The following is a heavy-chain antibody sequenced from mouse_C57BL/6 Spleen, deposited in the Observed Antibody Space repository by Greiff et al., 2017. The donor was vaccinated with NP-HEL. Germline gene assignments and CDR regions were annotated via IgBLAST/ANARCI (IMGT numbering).Heavy chain of an antibody. CDR2: ISSGSSTI. Sequence: EVKVVESGGGLVKPGGSLKLSCAASGFTFSDYGMHWVRQAPEKGLEWVAYISSGSSTIYYADTVKGRFTISRDNAKNTLFLQMTSLRSEDTAMYYCATYDYDGPWFAYWGQGTLVTVSA. D-gene: IGHD2-4*01. CDR1: GFTFSDYG. CDR3: ATYDYDGPWFAY. V-gene: IGHV5-17*01. J-gene: IGHJ3*01.